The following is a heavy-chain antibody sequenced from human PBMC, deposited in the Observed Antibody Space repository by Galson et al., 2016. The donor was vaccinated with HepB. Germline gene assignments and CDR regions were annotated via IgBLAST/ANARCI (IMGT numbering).Heavy chain of an antibody. CDR2: ISAYNGNT. Sequence: SVKVSCKAPGDTFSVFAIIWVRQAPGQGLEWMGWISAYNGNTNYAQKLQGRVTMTTDTSTSTAYMELRSLRSDDTAVYYCARDGVRSWPPDYWGQGTLVTVSS. CDR1: GDTFSVFA. D-gene: IGHD3-10*01. CDR3: ARDGVRSWPPDY. J-gene: IGHJ4*02. V-gene: IGHV1-18*01.